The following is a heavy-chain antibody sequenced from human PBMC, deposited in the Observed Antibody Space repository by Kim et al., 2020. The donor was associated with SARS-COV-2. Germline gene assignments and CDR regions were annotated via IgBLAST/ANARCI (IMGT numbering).Heavy chain of an antibody. J-gene: IGHJ3*02. D-gene: IGHD2-2*01. V-gene: IGHV1-69*01. CDR3: ARSVSRTSDAFDI. Sequence: YAQKFQGRVTITADESTSTAYMELSSLRSEDTAVYYCARSVSRTSDAFDIWGQGTMVTVFS.